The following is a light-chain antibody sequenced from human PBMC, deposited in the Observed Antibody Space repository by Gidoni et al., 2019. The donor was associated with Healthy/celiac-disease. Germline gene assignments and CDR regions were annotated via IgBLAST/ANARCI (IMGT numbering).Light chain of an antibody. CDR3: QQRSNWPPT. CDR1: QSVSSY. V-gene: IGKV3-11*01. Sequence: VLTQSPATLSLSPGERATLSCRASQSVSSYLAWYQQKPGQAPRLLIYDASNRATGIPARFSGSGSGTDFTLTISSLEPEDFAVYYCQQRSNWPPTFGQGTKLEIK. CDR2: DAS. J-gene: IGKJ2*01.